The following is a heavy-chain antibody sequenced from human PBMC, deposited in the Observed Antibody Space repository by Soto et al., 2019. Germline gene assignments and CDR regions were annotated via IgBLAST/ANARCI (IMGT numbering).Heavy chain of an antibody. CDR2: MNPNSGNT. CDR1: GYTFTSYD. D-gene: IGHD6-13*01. V-gene: IGHV1-8*01. Sequence: ASVKVSCKASGYTFTSYDINWVRQATGQGLEWMGWMNPNSGNTGYAQKFQGRVTMTRHTSISTAYMELSSLRSEDTAVYYCARVNRDSSSWYYYYYGMDVWGQGTTVTAP. CDR3: ARVNRDSSSWYYYYYGMDV. J-gene: IGHJ6*02.